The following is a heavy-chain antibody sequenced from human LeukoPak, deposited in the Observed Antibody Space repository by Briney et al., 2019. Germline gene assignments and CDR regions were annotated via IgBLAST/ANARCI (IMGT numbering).Heavy chain of an antibody. CDR2: ICSGGST. V-gene: IGHV3-66*01. J-gene: IGHJ4*02. Sequence: GGSLRLSYAASGFTVSSNYMSWVRQAPGKGLEWVSVICSGGSTYYADSVKGRFTISRDNSKNTLYLQMNSLRAEDTAVYYCARDLSSGPSGFDYWGQGTLVTVSS. D-gene: IGHD3-22*01. CDR3: ARDLSSGPSGFDY. CDR1: GFTVSSNY.